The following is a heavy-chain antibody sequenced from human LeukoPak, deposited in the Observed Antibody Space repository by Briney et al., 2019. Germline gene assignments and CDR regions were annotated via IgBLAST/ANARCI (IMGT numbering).Heavy chain of an antibody. CDR3: ARHLPYILVRGVIDY. J-gene: IGHJ4*02. CDR1: GESFSGYY. Sequence: SETLSFTCAGYGESFSGYYWSWIRQPPGKGLEWIGEINHSGSTNYNPCLKSRVTISVDTSKNQFSLKLSSVTAADTAVYYCARHLPYILVRGVIDYWGQGTLVTVSS. D-gene: IGHD3-10*01. CDR2: INHSGST. V-gene: IGHV4-34*01.